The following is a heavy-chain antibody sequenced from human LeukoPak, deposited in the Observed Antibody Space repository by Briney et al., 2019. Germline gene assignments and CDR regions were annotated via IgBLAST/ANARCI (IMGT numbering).Heavy chain of an antibody. CDR1: GFTFSSYW. J-gene: IGHJ4*02. CDR2: INSDGSST. Sequence: GGSLRLSCAASGFTFSSYWMHWVRQAPGKGLVWVSRINSDGSSTSYADSVKGRFTISRDNAKNTLYLQMNSLRAEDTAVYYCASLTGYFSGGSCYSDYWGQGTLVTVSS. D-gene: IGHD2-15*01. CDR3: ASLTGYFSGGSCYSDY. V-gene: IGHV3-74*01.